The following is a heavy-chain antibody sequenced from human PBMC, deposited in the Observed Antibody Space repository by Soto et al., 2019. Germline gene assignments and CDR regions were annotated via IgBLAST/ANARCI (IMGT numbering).Heavy chain of an antibody. CDR1: GGSISSYY. V-gene: IGHV4-59*01. CDR2: IYYSGST. CDR3: ARTSYGMDV. J-gene: IGHJ6*02. Sequence: SETLSLTCTVSGGSISSYYWSWIRQPPGKGLEWIGYIYYSGSTNYNPSLKSRVTISVDTSKNQFSLKLSSVTAADTAVYYCARTSYGMDVWGQGTTVTVSS.